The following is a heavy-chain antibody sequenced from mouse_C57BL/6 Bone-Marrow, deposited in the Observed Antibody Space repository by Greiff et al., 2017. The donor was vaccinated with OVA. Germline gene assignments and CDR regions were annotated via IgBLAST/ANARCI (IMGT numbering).Heavy chain of an antibody. CDR1: GYSITSGYY. CDR3: ARDPGSSPYFDY. CDR2: ISYDGSN. D-gene: IGHD1-1*01. J-gene: IGHJ2*01. V-gene: IGHV3-6*01. Sequence: EVKLQESGPGLVKPSQSLSLTCSVTGYSITSGYYWNWIRQFPGNKLEWMGYISYDGSNNYNPSLKNRISITRDTSKNQFFLKLNSVTTEDTATYYCARDPGSSPYFDYWGQGTTLTVSS.